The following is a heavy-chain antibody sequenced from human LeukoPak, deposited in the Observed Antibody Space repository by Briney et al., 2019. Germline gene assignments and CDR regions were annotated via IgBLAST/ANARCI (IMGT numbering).Heavy chain of an antibody. CDR3: ARGGSWYPFDY. CDR2: IYYSGST. CDR1: GGSISTYY. D-gene: IGHD6-13*01. V-gene: IGHV4-59*01. J-gene: IGHJ4*02. Sequence: SETLSLTCTVSGGSISTYYWSWIRQPPGKGLEWIGYIYYSGSTNYNPSLKSRVTISVDTSKNQFSLKLSSVTAADTAVYYCARGGSWYPFDYWGQGTLVTVSS.